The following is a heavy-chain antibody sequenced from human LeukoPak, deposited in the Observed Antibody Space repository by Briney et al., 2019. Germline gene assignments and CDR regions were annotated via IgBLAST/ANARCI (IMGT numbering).Heavy chain of an antibody. Sequence: GASVKVSCKASGYTFTSYGISWVRQAPGQGLEWMGWISAYNGNTNYAQKLQGRVTMTTDTSTSTAYMELRSLRSDDTAVYYCARAYSVSTATTDFDYWGQGTLVTVSS. CDR1: GYTFTSYG. D-gene: IGHD1-26*01. CDR3: ARAYSVSTATTDFDY. V-gene: IGHV1-18*01. J-gene: IGHJ4*02. CDR2: ISAYNGNT.